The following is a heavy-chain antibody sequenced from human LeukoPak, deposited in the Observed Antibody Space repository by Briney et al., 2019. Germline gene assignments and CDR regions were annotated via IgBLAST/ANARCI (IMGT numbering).Heavy chain of an antibody. D-gene: IGHD3-9*01. CDR3: ARQGSGYYDILTGYSPAKKYSWFDP. V-gene: IGHV4-59*08. J-gene: IGHJ5*02. CDR2: IYYSGST. Sequence: SETLSLTCTVSGGSISSYYWSWIRQPPGKGLEWIGYIYYSGSTNYNPSLKSRVTISVDTSKNQFSLKLSSVTAADTAVYYCARQGSGYYDILTGYSPAKKYSWFDPWGQGTLVTVSS. CDR1: GGSISSYY.